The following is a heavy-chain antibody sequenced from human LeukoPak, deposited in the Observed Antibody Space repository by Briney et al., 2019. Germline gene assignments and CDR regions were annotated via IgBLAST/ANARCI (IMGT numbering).Heavy chain of an antibody. CDR2: ISSSSSTI. D-gene: IGHD1-26*01. CDR1: GFTFSSYS. CDR3: ARDPGVGATTLGAFDI. V-gene: IGHV3-48*01. J-gene: IGHJ3*02. Sequence: GGSLRLSCAASGFTFSSYSMNWVRQAPGKGLEWVSYISSSSSTIYYADSVKGRFTISRDNAKNSLYLQMNSLRAEDTAVYYCARDPGVGATTLGAFDIWGQGTMVTVSS.